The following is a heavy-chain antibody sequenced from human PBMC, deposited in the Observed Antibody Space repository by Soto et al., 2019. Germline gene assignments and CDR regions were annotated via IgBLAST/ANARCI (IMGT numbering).Heavy chain of an antibody. CDR1: GYTFTGNY. V-gene: IGHV1-2*02. CDR3: AREFPVFWCDP. Sequence: QVQLVQSGAEVKKPGASVKVSCKASGYTFTGNYMHWVRQVPGQGLEWMGWINLNSGGTNFAQKFHCRVTMTSETSLSTAYMELSRLRSDDTAVYFCAREFPVFWCDPWGQGTPVTVSS. CDR2: INLNSGGT. D-gene: IGHD2-21*01. J-gene: IGHJ5*02.